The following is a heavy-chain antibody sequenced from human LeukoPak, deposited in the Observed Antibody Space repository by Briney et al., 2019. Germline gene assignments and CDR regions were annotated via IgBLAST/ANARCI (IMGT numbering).Heavy chain of an antibody. J-gene: IGHJ1*01. D-gene: IGHD6-19*01. CDR1: GFTVSRTY. CDR3: TRNSGWYGLS. CDR2: IDYDGGSG. Sequence: GGSLRLSCAASGFTVSRTYMSWVRQAPGKGLEWVSSIDYDGGSGHYADSVKGRFTISRDNSNNTLFLHLNSLRGEDTAVYYCTRNSGWYGLSWGQGTLVTVSS. V-gene: IGHV3-53*01.